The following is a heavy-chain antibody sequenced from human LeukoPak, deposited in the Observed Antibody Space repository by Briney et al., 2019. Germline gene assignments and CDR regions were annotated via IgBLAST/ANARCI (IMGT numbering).Heavy chain of an antibody. CDR2: IYYSGST. Sequence: PSETLSLTCTVSGGSISSYYWSWIRQPPGKGLEWIGYIYYSGSTNYNPSLKSRVTISEDTSKNQFSLKLSSVTAADTAVYYCASSVAGSYYGFRSLYYFDYWGQGTLVTVSS. D-gene: IGHD1-26*01. J-gene: IGHJ4*02. V-gene: IGHV4-59*01. CDR3: ASSVAGSYYGFRSLYYFDY. CDR1: GGSISSYY.